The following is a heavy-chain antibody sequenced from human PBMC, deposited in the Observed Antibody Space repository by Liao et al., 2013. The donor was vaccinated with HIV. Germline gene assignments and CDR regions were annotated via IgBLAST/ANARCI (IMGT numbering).Heavy chain of an antibody. V-gene: IGHV4-59*01. D-gene: IGHD3-10*01. CDR2: IYYSGST. J-gene: IGHJ4*02. Sequence: QVQLQESGPGLVKPSETLSLTCTVSGGSISTYYWNWIRQPPGKGLEWIGYIYYSGSTNYNPSLKSRVTISVDTSKNQFSLKLSSVTAADTAVYYCARAPYYSGSGSYSNSVPFDYWGQGTLVTVSS. CDR1: GGSISTYY. CDR3: ARAPYYSGSGSYSNSVPFDY.